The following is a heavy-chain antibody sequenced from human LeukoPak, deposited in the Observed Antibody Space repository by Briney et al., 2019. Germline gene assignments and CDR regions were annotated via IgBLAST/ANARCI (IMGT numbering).Heavy chain of an antibody. CDR2: ISYDGSNK. CDR3: ARSRAAAGTSLFIYYYYYMDV. D-gene: IGHD6-13*01. CDR1: GFTFSSYG. Sequence: GGSLRLSCAASGFTFSSYGMHWVRQAPGKGLEWVAVISYDGSNKYYADSVKGRFTISRDNSKNTLYLQMNSLRAEDTAVYYCARSRAAAGTSLFIYYYYYMDVWGKGTTVTVPS. V-gene: IGHV3-30*05. J-gene: IGHJ6*03.